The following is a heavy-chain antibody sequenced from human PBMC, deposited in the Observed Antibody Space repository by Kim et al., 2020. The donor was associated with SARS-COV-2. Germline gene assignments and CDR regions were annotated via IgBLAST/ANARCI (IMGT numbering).Heavy chain of an antibody. Sequence: ASVKVSCKASGYTFTSYGISWVRQAPGQGLEWMGWISAYNGNTNYAQKLQGRVTMTTDTSTSTAYMELRSLRSDDTAVYYCARDSPHTRGILTGYYLTQYYSYGMDVWGQGPTVTVSS. J-gene: IGHJ6*02. D-gene: IGHD3-9*01. V-gene: IGHV1-18*01. CDR1: GYTFTSYG. CDR3: ARDSPHTRGILTGYYLTQYYSYGMDV. CDR2: ISAYNGNT.